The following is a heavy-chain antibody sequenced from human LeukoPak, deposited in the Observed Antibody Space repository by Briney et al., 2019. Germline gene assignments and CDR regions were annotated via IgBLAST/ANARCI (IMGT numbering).Heavy chain of an antibody. CDR1: GYTLTELS. D-gene: IGHD3-22*01. V-gene: IGHV1-24*01. CDR2: FDPEDGET. CDR3: ATGRSGYWEPNDGYYGMDV. J-gene: IGHJ6*02. Sequence: ASVKASCKVSGYTLTELSMHWVRQAPGKGLEWMGGFDPEDGETIYAQKFQGRVTMTEDTSTDTAYMELSSLRSEDTAVYYCATGRSGYWEPNDGYYGMDVWGQGTTVTASS.